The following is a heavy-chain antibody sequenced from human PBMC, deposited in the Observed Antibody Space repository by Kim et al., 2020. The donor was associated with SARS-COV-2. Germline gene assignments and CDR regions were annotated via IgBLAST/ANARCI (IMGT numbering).Heavy chain of an antibody. J-gene: IGHJ4*02. V-gene: IGHV4-59*08. Sequence: NPSLKSRVTISVDTSKNQFSLKLSSVTAADTAVYYCARRPLGDQWYFDYWGQGTLVTVSS. D-gene: IGHD2-21*01. CDR3: ARRPLGDQWYFDY.